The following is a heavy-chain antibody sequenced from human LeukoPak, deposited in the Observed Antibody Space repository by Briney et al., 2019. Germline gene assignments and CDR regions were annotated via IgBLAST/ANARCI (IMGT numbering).Heavy chain of an antibody. D-gene: IGHD2-21*01. J-gene: IGHJ6*03. CDR2: IYPGNSNT. Sequence: GESLKIFCKGSGYRFTSYWIGWVRQMPGKGLGWMGIIYPGNSNTKYSPSFQGQVTISADKSISTAYLQWSSLKAPDTAMYFCEDRGDSNGGYYNYMDVWGKGTTVTVSS. V-gene: IGHV5-51*01. CDR1: GYRFTSYW. CDR3: EDRGDSNGGYYNYMDV.